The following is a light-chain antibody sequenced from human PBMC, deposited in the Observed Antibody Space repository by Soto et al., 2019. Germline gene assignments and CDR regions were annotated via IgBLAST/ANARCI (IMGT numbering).Light chain of an antibody. CDR1: SSDVGGYNY. CDR3: SSYTGSNKDV. V-gene: IGLV2-14*01. Sequence: QSVLTQPASVSGSPGQSITISCTGTSSDVGGYNYVSWYQQHPGKAPKLMIYEVSSRPSGVSNRFSGSKSGNTASLTISGLQAEDEADYYCSSYTGSNKDVFGTGTKVTVL. CDR2: EVS. J-gene: IGLJ1*01.